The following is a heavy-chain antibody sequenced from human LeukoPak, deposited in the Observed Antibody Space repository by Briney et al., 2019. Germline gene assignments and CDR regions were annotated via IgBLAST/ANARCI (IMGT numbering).Heavy chain of an antibody. V-gene: IGHV4-59*01. CDR1: GGSINDYY. Sequence: SETLSLTCTVSGGSINDYYWTWIRQAPGKGLEWIGYISKSGTTDYNPSLKGRVTMSVDTSKNGFSLNLTSVSAADTAMYYCARVVRGAVTSNWFDPWGQGTLVTVSS. CDR3: ARVVRGAVTSNWFDP. CDR2: ISKSGTT. D-gene: IGHD4-17*01. J-gene: IGHJ5*02.